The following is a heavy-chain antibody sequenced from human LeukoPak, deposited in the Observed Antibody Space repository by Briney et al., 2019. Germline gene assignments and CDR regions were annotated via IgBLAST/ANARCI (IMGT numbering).Heavy chain of an antibody. CDR1: GFTFSSYS. CDR3: ARVKGYSYGYFDY. V-gene: IGHV3-21*01. Sequence: PGGSLRLSCAGPGFTFSSYSMNWVRQAPGKGLEWIASISTSSSYIYYADSVKGRFTISRDNARNSLYLEMNSLRAEDTAVYYCARVKGYSYGYFDYWGQGTLVTVSS. D-gene: IGHD5-18*01. CDR2: ISTSSSYI. J-gene: IGHJ4*02.